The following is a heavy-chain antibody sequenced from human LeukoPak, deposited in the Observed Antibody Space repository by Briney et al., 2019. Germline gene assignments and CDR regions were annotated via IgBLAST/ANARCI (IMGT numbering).Heavy chain of an antibody. Sequence: GVSVKVSCKASGYTFTSYYMHWVRQAPGQGLEWMGIINPSGGSTSYAQKFQGRVTMTRDTSTSTVYMELSSLRSEDTAVYYCARGMGATSSYYYYYGMDVWGQGTTVTVSS. V-gene: IGHV1-46*01. CDR3: ARGMGATSSYYYYYGMDV. J-gene: IGHJ6*02. CDR2: INPSGGST. D-gene: IGHD1-26*01. CDR1: GYTFTSYY.